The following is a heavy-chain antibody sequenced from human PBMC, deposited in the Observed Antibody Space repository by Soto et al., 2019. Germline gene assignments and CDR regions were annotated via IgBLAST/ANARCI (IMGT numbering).Heavy chain of an antibody. CDR2: ISSSGSTI. J-gene: IGHJ6*02. V-gene: IGHV3-11*01. D-gene: IGHD3-3*01. CDR3: ARVRRDFFWSGYALYYYYGMDV. Sequence: GGSLRLSCAACGFTFSDYYMSWIRQAPGKGLEWVSYISSSGSTIYYADSVKGRFTISRDNAKNSLYLQMNSLRAEDTAVYYCARVRRDFFWSGYALYYYYGMDVWGQGTTVTVSS. CDR1: GFTFSDYY.